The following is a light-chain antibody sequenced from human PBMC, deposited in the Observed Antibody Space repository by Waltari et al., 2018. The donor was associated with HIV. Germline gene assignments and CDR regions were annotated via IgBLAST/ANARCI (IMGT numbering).Light chain of an antibody. CDR2: GAS. CDR3: QQNIHWPPYT. CDR1: QSLTAN. Sequence: LTPSPATLSVSVGERVTLSCRASQSLTANLAWYQQRPGQAPRLLIYGASSRATDIPARFSGSGSGTDYTLTISTVQSEDSAVYYCQQNIHWPPYTFGQGTKL. J-gene: IGKJ2*01. V-gene: IGKV3-15*01.